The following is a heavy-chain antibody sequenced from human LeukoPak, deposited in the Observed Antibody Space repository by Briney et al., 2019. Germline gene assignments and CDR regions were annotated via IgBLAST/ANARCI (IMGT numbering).Heavy chain of an antibody. V-gene: IGHV3-30*03. Sequence: GGSLRLSCAASGFTFSSYGMHWVRQAPGKGLEWVTVISYDGSNKYYADSVKGRFTISRDNALNSLYLQMNSLRAEDTAIYYCARSIPYGTTWYGRSDYWGQGTLVTVSS. J-gene: IGHJ4*02. CDR3: ARSIPYGTTWYGRSDY. CDR2: ISYDGSNK. D-gene: IGHD6-13*01. CDR1: GFTFSSYG.